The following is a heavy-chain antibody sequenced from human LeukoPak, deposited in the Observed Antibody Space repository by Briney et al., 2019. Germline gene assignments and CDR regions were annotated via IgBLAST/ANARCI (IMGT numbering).Heavy chain of an antibody. CDR2: IIPKSGST. V-gene: IGHV1-69*13. CDR1: RGTFGRST. D-gene: IGHD3-10*01. CDR3: ASHPSNSWFAISFRS. J-gene: IGHJ5*02. Sequence: SVKVSCKASRGTFGRSTVSWVRQAPGQGLEWMGGIIPKSGSTKFAQKFQDRVTFTADESTGTAYMEVSRLTSEDTAFYYCASHPSNSWFAISFRSWGQGTLVTVSS.